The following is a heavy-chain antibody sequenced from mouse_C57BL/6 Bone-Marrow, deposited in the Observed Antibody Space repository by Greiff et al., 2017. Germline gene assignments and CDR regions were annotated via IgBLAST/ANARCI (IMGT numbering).Heavy chain of an antibody. J-gene: IGHJ4*01. CDR1: GFSLTSYG. CDR2: IWSGGST. D-gene: IGHD1-1*01. Sequence: QVQLQQSGPGLVQPSPSLSITCTVSGFSLTSYGVHWVRQSPGKGLEWLGVIWSGGSTDYNAAFISRLSISKDNSKSQVFFKMNSRQDDDTVKYCCTSLCMHYGSMDYWGQGTSVTVSS. CDR3: TSLCMHYGSMDY. V-gene: IGHV2-2*01.